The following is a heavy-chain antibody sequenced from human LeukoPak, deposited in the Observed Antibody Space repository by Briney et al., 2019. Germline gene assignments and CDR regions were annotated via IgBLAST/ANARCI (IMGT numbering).Heavy chain of an antibody. CDR3: ARGKHYYGSGSYYIVNYYHYMDV. J-gene: IGHJ6*03. CDR1: GGSFSGYY. D-gene: IGHD3-10*01. Sequence: TSETLSLTCAVYGGSFSGYYWSWVRQPPGKGLEWIGEINHSGSTNYNPSLKSRVNISVDKSKKQFSLKLSSVTAADTAVYYCARGKHYYGSGSYYIVNYYHYMDVWGKGTTVTVSS. CDR2: INHSGST. V-gene: IGHV4-34*01.